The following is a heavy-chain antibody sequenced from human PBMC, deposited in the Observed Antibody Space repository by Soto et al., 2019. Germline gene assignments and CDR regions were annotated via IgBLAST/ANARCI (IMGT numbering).Heavy chain of an antibody. CDR1: GYSLSDHY. D-gene: IGHD3-16*02. V-gene: IGHV1-2*02. CDR3: ARDLSRQSYKWFDP. CDR2: IHPASGDT. Sequence: VSVKVSCKAAGYSLSDHYINWVRKAPGQRPEYVGWIHPASGDTKYTQRFQGRVTMTRDTSISTAYMELRRLTSDDTAVYYCARDLSRQSYKWFDPRGQGTLVTVSS. J-gene: IGHJ5*01.